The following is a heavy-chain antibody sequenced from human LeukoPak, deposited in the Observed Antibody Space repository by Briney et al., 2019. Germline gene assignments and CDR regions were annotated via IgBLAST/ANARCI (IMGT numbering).Heavy chain of an antibody. Sequence: GGSLRLSCAASGFTFSSYEMNWVRQAPGKGLEWVSYISSSGSTIYYADSVKGRFTISRDNAKNSLYLQMDSLRAEDTAVYYCASAYRVTMNEMGSDVWGKGTTVTVSS. V-gene: IGHV3-48*03. CDR1: GFTFSSYE. CDR2: ISSSGSTI. CDR3: ASAYRVTMNEMGSDV. D-gene: IGHD3-22*01. J-gene: IGHJ6*04.